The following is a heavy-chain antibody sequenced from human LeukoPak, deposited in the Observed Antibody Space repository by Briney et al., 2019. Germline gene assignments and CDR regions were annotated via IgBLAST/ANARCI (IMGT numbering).Heavy chain of an antibody. CDR1: GYTFESYW. V-gene: IGHV5-51*01. CDR2: IYPADSDT. D-gene: IGHD2-2*01. J-gene: IGHJ4*02. CDR3: ARLGCSGTSCYLDY. Sequence: GESLKISCKASGYTFESYWIGWVRQVPGKGLEWMGIIYPADSDTRYRPSFQGQVTISADRSISTAYLQWSGLKASDTAMYYCARLGCSGTSCYLDYWGQGTLVTVSS.